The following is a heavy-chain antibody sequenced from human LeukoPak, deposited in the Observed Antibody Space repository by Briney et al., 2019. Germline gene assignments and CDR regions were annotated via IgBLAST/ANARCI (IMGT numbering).Heavy chain of an antibody. J-gene: IGHJ4*02. D-gene: IGHD6-13*01. CDR2: IKQDGSEE. V-gene: IGHV3-7*04. CDR1: GFTFSSYW. CDR3: ARGYSSSWTYYFDY. Sequence: PGGSLRLSCAASGFTFSSYWMSWVRQAPGKGLEWVANIKQDGSEEYYVDSVKGRFTIPRDNAKNSLYLQMNSLRAEDTAVYYCARGYSSSWTYYFDYWGQGTLVTVSS.